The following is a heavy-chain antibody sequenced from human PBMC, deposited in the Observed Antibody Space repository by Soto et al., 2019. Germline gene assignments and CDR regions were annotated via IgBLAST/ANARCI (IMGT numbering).Heavy chain of an antibody. CDR3: ARAPYSSSSHFDY. Sequence: ASVKVSCKASGYTFTSYGISWVRQAPGQGLEWMGWISAYNGNTNYAQKHQGRVTMTTDTSTSTAYIELRSLSSDDTAVYYCARAPYSSSSHFDYWGQGTLVTVSS. J-gene: IGHJ4*02. CDR2: ISAYNGNT. V-gene: IGHV1-18*01. D-gene: IGHD6-6*01. CDR1: GYTFTSYG.